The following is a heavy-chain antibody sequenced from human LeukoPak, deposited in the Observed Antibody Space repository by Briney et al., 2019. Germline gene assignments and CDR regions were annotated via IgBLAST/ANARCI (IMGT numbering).Heavy chain of an antibody. Sequence: GGSLRLSCAASGFTFSSYWMHWVRQAPGRGLMWVSRINSDGSSTSYADSVKGRFTISRDNAKNSVYLQMNSLRAEDTVVYYCARETYYGSGSYSDFALDYWGQGTLVTVSS. J-gene: IGHJ4*02. CDR3: ARETYYGSGSYSDFALDY. CDR2: INSDGSST. D-gene: IGHD3-10*01. V-gene: IGHV3-74*01. CDR1: GFTFSSYW.